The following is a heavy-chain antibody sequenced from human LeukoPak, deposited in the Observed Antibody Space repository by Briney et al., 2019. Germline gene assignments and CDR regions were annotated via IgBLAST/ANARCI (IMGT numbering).Heavy chain of an antibody. CDR1: GFIFSTYG. D-gene: IGHD3-10*01. J-gene: IGHJ4*02. Sequence: QSGGSLRLPCAASGFIFSTYGMTWFRQAPGRGLEWVSGISGSGLNTYYADSVKGRFTSSRDNSKNMLYLQMNSLRAEDTAVYYCAKGGGYGSGTYSEDWGQGILVTVSS. CDR3: AKGGGYGSGTYSED. V-gene: IGHV3-23*01. CDR2: ISGSGLNT.